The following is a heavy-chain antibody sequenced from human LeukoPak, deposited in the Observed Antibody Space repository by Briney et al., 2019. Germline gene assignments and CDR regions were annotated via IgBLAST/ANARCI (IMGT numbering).Heavy chain of an antibody. Sequence: SETLSLTCTVSGGSISSSSYYWGWIRQPPGKGLEWIGSIYYSGSTYYNPSLKSRATISVDTSKNQFSLKLSSVTAADTAVYYCARIPTSGPRGEFDPWGQGTLVTVSS. J-gene: IGHJ5*02. CDR3: ARIPTSGPRGEFDP. CDR1: GGSISSSSYY. V-gene: IGHV4-39*01. D-gene: IGHD6-19*01. CDR2: IYYSGST.